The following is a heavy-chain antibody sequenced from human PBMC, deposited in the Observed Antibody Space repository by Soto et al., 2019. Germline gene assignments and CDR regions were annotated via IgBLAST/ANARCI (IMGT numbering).Heavy chain of an antibody. J-gene: IGHJ6*02. CDR2: IYYSGST. Sequence: SETLSLTCTVSGGSISSYYWSWIRQPPGKGLEWIGYIYYSGSTNYNPSLKSRVTISVDTSKNQFSLKLSSVTAADTAVYYCARDLRGYSYGYYYYYGMDVWGQGTTVTAP. CDR3: ARDLRGYSYGYYYYYGMDV. V-gene: IGHV4-59*01. CDR1: GGSISSYY. D-gene: IGHD5-18*01.